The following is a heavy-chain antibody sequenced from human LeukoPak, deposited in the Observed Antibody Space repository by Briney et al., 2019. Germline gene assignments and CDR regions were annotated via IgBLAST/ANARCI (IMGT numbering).Heavy chain of an antibody. V-gene: IGHV3-15*01. CDR1: EFTFSNAY. CDR3: TTDMGVLALPLLGY. CDR2: VKSKSHGGTT. J-gene: IGHJ4*02. Sequence: GGSPRLSCAASEFTFSNAYMGWVRQAPGKGLEWVGRVKSKSHGGTTDYAAPVKGRFTVSRDDSKDTLYLQMNSLKTEDTAVYYCTTDMGVLALPLLGYWGQGTLVTVSS. D-gene: IGHD3-10*01.